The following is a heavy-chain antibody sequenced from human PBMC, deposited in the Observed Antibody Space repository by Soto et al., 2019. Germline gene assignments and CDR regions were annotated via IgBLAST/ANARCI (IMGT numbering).Heavy chain of an antibody. Sequence: GGSLRLSCAASGFTFISYAMSWVLQAPWKGLEWVSVISGGGGSTYYADSVKGRFTISRDNSKNTLYLQMNSLRAEDTAVYYCAKDQDVDTAMGFDDWGQGTLVTVSS. V-gene: IGHV3-23*01. J-gene: IGHJ4*02. D-gene: IGHD5-18*01. CDR3: AKDQDVDTAMGFDD. CDR2: ISGGGGST. CDR1: GFTFISYA.